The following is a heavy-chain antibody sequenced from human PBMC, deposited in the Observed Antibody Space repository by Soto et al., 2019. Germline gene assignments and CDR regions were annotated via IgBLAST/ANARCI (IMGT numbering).Heavy chain of an antibody. CDR3: AREAGSGDYFDY. D-gene: IGHD1-26*01. J-gene: IGHJ4*02. V-gene: IGHV4-31*03. CDR1: GGSISSTGYF. Sequence: QVQLQESGLGLVKPSQTLSLTCTVSGGSISSTGYFWTWIRQHPGKGLEWIGYIFYSGSTLHNPSLKSRVTISVDTSKNQFSLELSSVTAADTAVYYCAREAGSGDYFDYWGQGTLVTVSS. CDR2: IFYSGST.